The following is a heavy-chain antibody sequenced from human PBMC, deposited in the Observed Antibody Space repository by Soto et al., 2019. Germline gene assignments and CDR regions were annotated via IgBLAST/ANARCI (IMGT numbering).Heavy chain of an antibody. V-gene: IGHV1-18*01. J-gene: IGHJ4*02. Sequence: ASVKVSCKASGYTFTSYGISWVRQAPGQGLEGMGWISAYNGNTNYAQKLQGRVTMTTDTSTSTAYMELRSLRSDDTAVYYCARAKPKDIVVVVAASFDYWGQGTLVTVSS. D-gene: IGHD2-15*01. CDR3: ARAKPKDIVVVVAASFDY. CDR2: ISAYNGNT. CDR1: GYTFTSYG.